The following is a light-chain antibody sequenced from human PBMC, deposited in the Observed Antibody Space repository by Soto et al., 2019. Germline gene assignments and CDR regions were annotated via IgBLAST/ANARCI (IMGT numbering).Light chain of an antibody. CDR2: GAF. J-gene: IGKJ1*01. CDR3: QQRSNWPPT. CDR1: QSVSSSY. V-gene: IGKV3D-20*02. Sequence: EIVLTQAPGTLSLSQGERATLSCRASQSVSSSYLAWYQQKPGQAPRLLIYGAFSRATGIPDRFSGSGSGTDFTLTISSLEPEDFAVYYCQQRSNWPPTFGQGTMVDIK.